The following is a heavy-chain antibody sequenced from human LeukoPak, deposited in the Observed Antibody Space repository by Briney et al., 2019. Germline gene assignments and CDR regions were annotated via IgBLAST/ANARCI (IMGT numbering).Heavy chain of an antibody. CDR2: IYTSGST. V-gene: IGHV4-4*07. CDR1: GDSISSYY. CDR3: ARDSTDFWSGYHTTHFDY. D-gene: IGHD3-3*01. J-gene: IGHJ4*02. Sequence: SETLSLTCTVSGDSISSYYWSWIRQPAGKGLEWIGRIYTSGSTNYNPSLKSRVTISVDTSKNQFSLKLSSVTAADTAVYYCARDSTDFWSGYHTTHFDYWGQGTLVTVSS.